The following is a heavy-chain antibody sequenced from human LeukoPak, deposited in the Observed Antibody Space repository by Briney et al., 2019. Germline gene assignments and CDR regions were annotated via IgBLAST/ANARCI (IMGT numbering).Heavy chain of an antibody. D-gene: IGHD2-15*01. J-gene: IGHJ3*02. Sequence: PSETLSLTCAVYGGSFSGYYWSWIRQPPGKGLEWIGEINRSGSTNYNPSLKSRVTISVDTSKNQFSLKLSSVTAADTAVYYCARGRCSGGSCYRRGAFDIWGQGTMVTVSS. CDR1: GGSFSGYY. CDR2: INRSGST. CDR3: ARGRCSGGSCYRRGAFDI. V-gene: IGHV4-34*01.